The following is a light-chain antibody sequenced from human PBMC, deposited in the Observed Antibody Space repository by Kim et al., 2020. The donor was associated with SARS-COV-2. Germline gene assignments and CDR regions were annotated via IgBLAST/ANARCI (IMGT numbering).Light chain of an antibody. CDR2: LNSDGSH. CDR3: QTWGTGIRV. J-gene: IGLJ3*02. V-gene: IGLV4-69*01. CDR1: SVHSNYA. Sequence: ASVKLTRTLGSVHSNYAIAWHQQQPEKGPRYLMKLNSDGSHSKGDGIPDRFSGSSSGAERYLTISSLQSEDEADYYCQTWGTGIRVFGGGTQLTVL.